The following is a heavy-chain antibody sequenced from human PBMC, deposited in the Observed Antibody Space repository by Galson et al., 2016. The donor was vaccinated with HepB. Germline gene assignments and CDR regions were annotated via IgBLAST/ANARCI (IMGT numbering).Heavy chain of an antibody. Sequence: SLRLSCAAAGFTFDDFVLHWVRQAPERGLDWISFLTLDSSSTFYADSVKGRFTISRDYSKKSLYLQMNSLRTEDTAFYYCAKASGSDYFYEFWGRGSLVTVSS. CDR1: GFTFDDFV. D-gene: IGHD1-26*01. V-gene: IGHV3-43D*03. CDR2: LTLDSSST. CDR3: AKASGSDYFYEF. J-gene: IGHJ4*02.